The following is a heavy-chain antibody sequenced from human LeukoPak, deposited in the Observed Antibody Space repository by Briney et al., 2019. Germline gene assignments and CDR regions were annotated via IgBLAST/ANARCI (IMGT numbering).Heavy chain of an antibody. J-gene: IGHJ4*02. Sequence: KSSETLSLTCTVSGGSISCYYWSWIRQPPGKGLEWIGYIYYSGSTNYNPSLKSRVTISVDTSKNQFSLKLSSVTAADTAVYYCARDRAGTFDYWGQGTLVTVSS. CDR2: IYYSGST. V-gene: IGHV4-59*01. CDR3: ARDRAGTFDY. CDR1: GGSISCYY. D-gene: IGHD1-7*01.